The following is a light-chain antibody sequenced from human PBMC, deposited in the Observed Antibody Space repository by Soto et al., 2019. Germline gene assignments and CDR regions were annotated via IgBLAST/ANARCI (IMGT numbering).Light chain of an antibody. CDR2: DAS. J-gene: IGKJ1*01. V-gene: IGKV1-5*01. CDR3: LQVYSFPRT. Sequence: DIQMTQSPSTLSASIGDRVTITCRASQNISNWLAWYQQKPGKAPNILIYDASSLESGVPSRFRGSGSGTEFTLTISSLQPDDFASYFCLQVYSFPRTFGLGTKVDIK. CDR1: QNISNW.